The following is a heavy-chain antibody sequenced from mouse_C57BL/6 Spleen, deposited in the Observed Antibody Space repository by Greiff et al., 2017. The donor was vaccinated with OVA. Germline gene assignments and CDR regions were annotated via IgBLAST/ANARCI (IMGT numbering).Heavy chain of an antibody. D-gene: IGHD1-1*01. J-gene: IGHJ2*01. V-gene: IGHV1-55*01. CDR2: IYPGSGST. Sequence: QVQLQQPGAELVKPGASVKMSCKASGYTFTSYWITWVKQRPGQGLEWIGDIYPGSGSTNYNEKFKSKATLTVDTSSSTAYMQLSSLTSEDSAVYYCATHGGSTVPLGYWGQGTTLTVSS. CDR3: ATHGGSTVPLGY. CDR1: GYTFTSYW.